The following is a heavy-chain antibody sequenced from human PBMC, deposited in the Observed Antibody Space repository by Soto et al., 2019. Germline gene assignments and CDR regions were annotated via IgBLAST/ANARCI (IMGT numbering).Heavy chain of an antibody. Sequence: QITLKESGPTLVKPTQTLTLTCTFSGFSLSTSGVGVGWIRQPPGKALEWLALIYWDDDKRYSPSLKSRLTINKDTAKDQVILTMTNMDPVDTATYSCTHDSSGFMGFDYWGQGMLVTVSS. CDR2: IYWDDDK. V-gene: IGHV2-5*02. CDR1: GFSLSTSGVG. J-gene: IGHJ4*02. D-gene: IGHD3-22*01. CDR3: THDSSGFMGFDY.